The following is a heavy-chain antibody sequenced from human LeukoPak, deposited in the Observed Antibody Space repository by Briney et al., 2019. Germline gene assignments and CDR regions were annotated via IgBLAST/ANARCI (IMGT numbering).Heavy chain of an antibody. Sequence: GASVKVSCKASGGTFSSYAISWVRQAPGQGLEWMGWINPNSGGTNYAQKFPGRVTMTRDTSISTAYMELSRLRSDDTPVYYCARGAYYYTSSRVPYYFDYWGQGTLVTVSS. V-gene: IGHV1-2*02. CDR1: GGTFSSYA. CDR3: ARGAYYYTSSRVPYYFDY. D-gene: IGHD3-22*01. J-gene: IGHJ4*02. CDR2: INPNSGGT.